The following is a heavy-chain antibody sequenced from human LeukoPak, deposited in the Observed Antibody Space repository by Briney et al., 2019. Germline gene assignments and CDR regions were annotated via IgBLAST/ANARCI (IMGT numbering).Heavy chain of an antibody. CDR3: ARGPSGSGWHPSYYYGMDV. V-gene: IGHV4-59*01. J-gene: IGHJ6*02. CDR1: GGSISSYY. D-gene: IGHD6-19*01. CDR2: IYYSGST. Sequence: SETLSLTCTVSGGSISSYYWSWIRQPPGKGLEWIGYIYYSGSTNYNPSLKSRVTISVDTSKNQFSLKLSSVTAADTAVYYCARGPSGSGWHPSYYYGMDVWGPGTTVTVSS.